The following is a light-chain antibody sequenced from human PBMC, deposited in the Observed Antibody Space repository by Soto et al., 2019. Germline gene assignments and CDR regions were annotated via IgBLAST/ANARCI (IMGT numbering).Light chain of an antibody. CDR1: SSNIGAGYN. V-gene: IGLV1-40*01. J-gene: IGLJ3*02. CDR3: QSYDSSLSGWL. CDR2: GDS. Sequence: QSLLTQPPSVSGAPGQRVTISCTGSSSNIGAGYNVHWYQQVPGTAPKLLIYGDSNRPSGVPDRFSGSKSGTSASLAITGLQAEDEADYYCQSYDSSLSGWLFGGGTQLTVL.